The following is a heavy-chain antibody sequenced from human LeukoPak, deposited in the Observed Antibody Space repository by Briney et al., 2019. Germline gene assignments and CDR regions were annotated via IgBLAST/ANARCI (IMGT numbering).Heavy chain of an antibody. CDR1: GFTFSSYG. J-gene: IGHJ4*02. Sequence: GGSLRLSCAASGFTFSSYGMPWVRQAPGKGLEWVAVIWYDGSNKYHADSVKGRFTISRDNSKNTLYLQMNSLRAEDTAVYYCARAYDFWSGSPPNCWGQGTLVTVSS. CDR3: ARAYDFWSGSPPNC. CDR2: IWYDGSNK. D-gene: IGHD3-3*01. V-gene: IGHV3-33*01.